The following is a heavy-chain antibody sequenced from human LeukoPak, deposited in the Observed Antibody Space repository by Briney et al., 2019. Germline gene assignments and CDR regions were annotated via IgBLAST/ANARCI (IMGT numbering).Heavy chain of an antibody. V-gene: IGHV7-4-1*02. J-gene: IGHJ4*02. CDR2: IDTNTGNP. D-gene: IGHD3-3*01. Sequence: ASVKVSCKAAGYTFTTYSMNWVRQAPGQGLEWMGWIDTNTGNPTYAQGFTGRFVFSLDTSVSTAYLQISSLEAEDTAFYYCTRDQRQISFDYWGQGTLVTVSS. CDR3: TRDQRQISFDY. CDR1: GYTFTTYS.